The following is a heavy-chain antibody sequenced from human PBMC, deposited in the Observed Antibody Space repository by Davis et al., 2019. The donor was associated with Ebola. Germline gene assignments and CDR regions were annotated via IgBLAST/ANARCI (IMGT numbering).Heavy chain of an antibody. Sequence: GESLKISCAASGFTFSSYGMHWVRQAPGKGLEWVAFIRYDGSNKYYADSVKGRFTISRDNAKNSLYLQMNSLRDEDTAVYYCARDYYDSSGYYNSAYWGQGTLVTVSS. V-gene: IGHV3-30*02. J-gene: IGHJ4*02. CDR1: GFTFSSYG. D-gene: IGHD3-22*01. CDR3: ARDYYDSSGYYNSAY. CDR2: IRYDGSNK.